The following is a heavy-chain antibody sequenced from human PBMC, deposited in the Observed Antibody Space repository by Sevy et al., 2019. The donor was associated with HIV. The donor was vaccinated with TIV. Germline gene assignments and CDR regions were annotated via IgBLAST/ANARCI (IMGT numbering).Heavy chain of an antibody. V-gene: IGHV1-18*01. Sequence: ASVKVSCKASGYTFTSYGISWVRQAPGQGLEWMGWISAYNGNTNYAQKLQGRVTMTTDTSTSTAYMELRSLRSDDPAVYYCARDPRLYYDSSGYYFDYWGQGTLVTVSS. J-gene: IGHJ4*02. CDR1: GYTFTSYG. CDR3: ARDPRLYYDSSGYYFDY. D-gene: IGHD3-22*01. CDR2: ISAYNGNT.